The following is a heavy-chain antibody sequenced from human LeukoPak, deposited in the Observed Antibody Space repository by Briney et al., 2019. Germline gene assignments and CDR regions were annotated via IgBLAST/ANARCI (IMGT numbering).Heavy chain of an antibody. V-gene: IGHV4-39*01. CDR2: IYYSGST. CDR1: GGSISSSSYY. CDR3: ARGVLGAFDI. J-gene: IGHJ3*02. D-gene: IGHD2/OR15-2a*01. Sequence: SETLSLTCTVSGGSISSSSYYCGWIRQPPGKGLEWIGSIYYSGSTYYNPSLKSRVTISVDTSKNQFSLKLSSVTAADTAVYYCARGVLGAFDIWGQGTMVTVSS.